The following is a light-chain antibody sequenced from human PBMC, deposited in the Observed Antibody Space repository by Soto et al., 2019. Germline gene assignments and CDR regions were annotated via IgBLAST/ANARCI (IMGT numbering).Light chain of an antibody. CDR3: QQYNNWPPWT. V-gene: IGKV3-15*01. Sequence: ETVMTQSPATLSVSPGERATLSCRASQSFSSKLAWYQQKPGQAPRLLMYGASTRATGIPARFSGSGSGTEFTLTISSLQSEDFAVYYCQQYNNWPPWTFGQGTKVDIK. CDR1: QSFSSK. J-gene: IGKJ1*01. CDR2: GAS.